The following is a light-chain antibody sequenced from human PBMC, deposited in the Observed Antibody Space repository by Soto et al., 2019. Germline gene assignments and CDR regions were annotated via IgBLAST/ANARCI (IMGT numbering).Light chain of an antibody. J-gene: IGKJ3*01. CDR3: QQSYSTLFT. Sequence: DIQMTQSPSSLSASVGDRVTITCRASQSISNYLNWYQQKPGKAPKLLIYAASSLQSGVPSRFSGRGSGTDFTLTISSLQPEDFATYYCQQSYSTLFTFGPGTKVDIK. V-gene: IGKV1-39*01. CDR2: AAS. CDR1: QSISNY.